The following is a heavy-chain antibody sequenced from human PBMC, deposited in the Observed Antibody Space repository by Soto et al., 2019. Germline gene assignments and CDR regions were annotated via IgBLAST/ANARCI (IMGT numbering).Heavy chain of an antibody. CDR2: IYSGGST. D-gene: IGHD3-16*01. V-gene: IGHV3-66*01. CDR3: AALRPLHY. J-gene: IGHJ4*02. CDR1: GFTVTRNY. Sequence: EVQLVESGGGLVQPGGPLRLSCAASGFTVTRNYMSWVRQAPGKGLEWVSIIYSGGSTYYADSVKGRFTISRDNSKNTLYLQMNSLRAEDTAVYYCAALRPLHYWGQGTLVTVSS.